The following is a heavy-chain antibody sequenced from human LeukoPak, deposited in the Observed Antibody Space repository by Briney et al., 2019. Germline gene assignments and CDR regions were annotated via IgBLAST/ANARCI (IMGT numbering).Heavy chain of an antibody. D-gene: IGHD2-15*01. CDR3: ASAGLGYCSGGRCLQLDY. CDR1: GYTFTAYH. V-gene: IGHV1-2*02. Sequence: GASVKVSCTAAGYTFTAYHMHWVRQAPGQGLEWMGWINPNSGGTNYAQKFQGRVTMTRDTSISTAYMELSRLRSDDTAVYYCASAGLGYCSGGRCLQLDYWGQGTLVTVSS. J-gene: IGHJ4*02. CDR2: INPNSGGT.